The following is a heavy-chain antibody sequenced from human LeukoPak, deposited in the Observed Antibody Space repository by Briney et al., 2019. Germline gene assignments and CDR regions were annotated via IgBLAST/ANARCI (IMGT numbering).Heavy chain of an antibody. CDR2: IYYSGST. V-gene: IGHV4-59*08. J-gene: IGHJ3*02. Sequence: SETLSLTCTVSGVSISDYYWNWIRQPPGKGLEWIGYIYYSGSTNYSPSLKSRVTISVDTSKNQFSLKLSSVTAADTAIYYCARRRKVPAPRAGDAFDIWGQGTMVTVSS. CDR1: GVSISDYY. D-gene: IGHD2-21*02. CDR3: ARRRKVPAPRAGDAFDI.